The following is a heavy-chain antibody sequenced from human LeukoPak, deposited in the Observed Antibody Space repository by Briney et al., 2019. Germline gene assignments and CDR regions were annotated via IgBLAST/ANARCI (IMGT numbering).Heavy chain of an antibody. D-gene: IGHD3-10*01. CDR1: GYGFTSYY. CDR3: IRGYGSGSYYNPLFDY. CDR2: INPSVGGT. J-gene: IGHJ4*02. V-gene: IGHV1-46*01. Sequence: GASVEVSCKAFGYGFTSYYIHWVRQAPGQGLEWMGIINPSVGGTTYARKFQGRVTMTRDTSTSTVYMELSSLRSEDTAVYYCIRGYGSGSYYNPLFDYWGQGTLITVSS.